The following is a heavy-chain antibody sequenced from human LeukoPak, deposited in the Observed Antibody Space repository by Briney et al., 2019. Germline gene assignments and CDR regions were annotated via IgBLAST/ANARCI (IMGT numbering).Heavy chain of an antibody. CDR2: IYTSGST. V-gene: IGHV4-61*02. D-gene: IGHD3-10*01. J-gene: IGHJ4*02. Sequence: PSQTLSLTCTVSGGSISSGSYYWSWIRQPAGKGLEWIGRIYTSGSTNYNPSLKSRVTISVDTSKNQFSLKLSSVTAADTAVYYCAREQNYYGSGSFLGGIDYWGQGTLVTVSS. CDR1: GGSISSGSYY. CDR3: AREQNYYGSGSFLGGIDY.